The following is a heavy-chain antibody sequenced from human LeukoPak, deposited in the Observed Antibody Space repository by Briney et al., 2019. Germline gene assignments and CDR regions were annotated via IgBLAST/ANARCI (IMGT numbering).Heavy chain of an antibody. CDR1: GGSISSYY. J-gene: IGHJ5*02. Sequence: SETLSLTCTVSGGSISSYYWSWIRQPAGKGLEWIGRIYTSGSTNYNPSLKSRVTISVDKSKNQFSLKLSSATAADTAVYYCARSYDSSGYYYDPWGQGTLVTVSS. D-gene: IGHD3-22*01. V-gene: IGHV4-4*07. CDR3: ARSYDSSGYYYDP. CDR2: IYTSGST.